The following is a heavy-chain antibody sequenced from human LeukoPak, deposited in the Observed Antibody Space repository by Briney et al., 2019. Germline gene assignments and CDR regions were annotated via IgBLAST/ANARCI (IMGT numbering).Heavy chain of an antibody. CDR1: GFTFDDYA. Sequence: PGGSLRLSCAASGFTFDDYAMHWVRQAPGKGLECVSGISWNSGSIGYADSVKGRFTISRDNAKNSLYLQMNSLRAEDTALYYCAKDIEAAAGYFDYWGQGTLVTVSS. V-gene: IGHV3-9*01. D-gene: IGHD6-13*01. J-gene: IGHJ4*02. CDR2: ISWNSGSI. CDR3: AKDIEAAAGYFDY.